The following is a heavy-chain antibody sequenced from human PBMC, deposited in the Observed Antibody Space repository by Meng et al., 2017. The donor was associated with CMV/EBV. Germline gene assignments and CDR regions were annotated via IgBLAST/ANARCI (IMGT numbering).Heavy chain of an antibody. J-gene: IGHJ6*02. CDR2: ISSSSSYI. D-gene: IGHD6-13*01. Sequence: GGSLRLSCAASGFTFSSYSMNWVRQAPGKGLEWVSSISSSSSYIYYADSVKGRFTISGDNAKNSLYLQMNSLRAEDTAVYYCARVRGSSWYDEVDYYYYYGMDVWGQGTTVTVSS. CDR1: GFTFSSYS. CDR3: ARVRGSSWYDEVDYYYYYGMDV. V-gene: IGHV3-21*01.